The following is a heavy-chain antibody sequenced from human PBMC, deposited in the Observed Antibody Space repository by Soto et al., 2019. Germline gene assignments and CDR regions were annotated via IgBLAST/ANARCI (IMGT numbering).Heavy chain of an antibody. CDR1: GFSFSSHS. Sequence: EVQLVESGGGLIQPGGSLRLSCAASGFSFSSHSMNWVRQAPGKGLEWVSYISSISFSIYYADSVKGRFTISRDNAKNSLYLQMNSMRAEQPAVYYGAIDQTYGDRYTCYWVDVWRKGKTVTAPS. V-gene: IGHV3-48*01. CDR3: AIDQTYGDRYTCYWVDV. D-gene: IGHD2-21*02. CDR2: ISSISFSI. J-gene: IGHJ6*04.